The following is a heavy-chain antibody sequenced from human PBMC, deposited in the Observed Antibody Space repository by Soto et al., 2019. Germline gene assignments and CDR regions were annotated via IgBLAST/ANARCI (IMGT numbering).Heavy chain of an antibody. D-gene: IGHD4-17*01. CDR2: IWYDGSNK. V-gene: IGHV3-33*01. J-gene: IGHJ4*02. CDR1: GFTFSSYG. Sequence: QVQLVESGGGVVQPGRSLRLSCAASGFTFSSYGMHWVRQAPGKGLEWVAVIWYDGSNKYYADSVKGRFTISRDNSKNTLYLQMNSQRAEDTAVYYCARVPTVTPVFFDYWGQGTLVTVSS. CDR3: ARVPTVTPVFFDY.